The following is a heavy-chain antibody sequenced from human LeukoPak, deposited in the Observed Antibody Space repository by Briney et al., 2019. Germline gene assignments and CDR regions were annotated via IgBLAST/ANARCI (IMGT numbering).Heavy chain of an antibody. D-gene: IGHD5-12*01. CDR2: IRYDGSNK. V-gene: IGHV3-30*02. Sequence: GSLRLSCAASGFTFSSYGMHWVRQAPGKGLEWVAFIRYDGSNKYYADSVKGRFTISRDNAKNSLYLQMNSLRAEDTAIYYCAREWDSGSSSIDYWGPGILVTVSS. CDR3: AREWDSGSSSIDY. J-gene: IGHJ4*02. CDR1: GFTFSSYG.